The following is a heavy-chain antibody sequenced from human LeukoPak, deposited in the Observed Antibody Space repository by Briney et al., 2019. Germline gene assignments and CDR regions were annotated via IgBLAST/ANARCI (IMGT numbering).Heavy chain of an antibody. CDR2: IYYSGST. Sequence: SETLSLTCTVSGGFISSSSYYWGWIRQPPGKGLEWIGSIYYSGSTYYNPSLKSRVTISVDTSKNQFSLKLSSVTAADTAVYYCARHSSSYDFWSGYPRSGMDVWGQGTTVTVSS. V-gene: IGHV4-39*01. D-gene: IGHD3-3*01. CDR3: ARHSSSYDFWSGYPRSGMDV. CDR1: GGFISSSSYY. J-gene: IGHJ6*02.